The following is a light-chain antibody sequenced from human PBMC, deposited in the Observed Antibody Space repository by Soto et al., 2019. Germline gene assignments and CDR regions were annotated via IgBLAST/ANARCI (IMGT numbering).Light chain of an antibody. Sequence: QAVVTQEPSLTVSPGGTVTLTCGSSTGAVTSNHHPYWFQQTAGQAPMTLIDDTSNKHSWTPARFSGSLLGDKAALTLSGAQPEDEAQYYCLLSYNAARVFGGGTKLTVL. J-gene: IGLJ2*01. CDR2: DTS. CDR3: LLSYNAARV. V-gene: IGLV7-46*01. CDR1: TGAVTSNHH.